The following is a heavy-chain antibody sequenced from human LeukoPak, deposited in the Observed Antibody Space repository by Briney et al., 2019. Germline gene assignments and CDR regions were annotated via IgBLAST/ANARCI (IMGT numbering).Heavy chain of an antibody. CDR3: AKRNSSSWGGFDY. J-gene: IGHJ4*02. D-gene: IGHD6-13*01. CDR2: ISGSGGST. Sequence: GGSLRLSCAASGFTFSSYAMSWVRQAPGKGLEWVSAISGSGGSTYYADSVKGRFTIPRDNSKNTLYLQMNSLRAEDTAVYYCAKRNSSSWGGFDYWGQGTLVTVSS. CDR1: GFTFSSYA. V-gene: IGHV3-23*01.